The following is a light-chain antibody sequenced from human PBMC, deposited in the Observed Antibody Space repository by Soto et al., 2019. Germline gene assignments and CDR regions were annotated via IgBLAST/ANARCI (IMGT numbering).Light chain of an antibody. Sequence: DIVMTQSPDSLAVSLGERATINCKSSQSVLYSSNNKNYLAWYQQKPGQPPKLLTYRASTRESGVPDRFSGSGSGTDFTLTISSLQAEDVAVYYCQQYYSSPFTFGPGTKVDIK. V-gene: IGKV4-1*01. CDR3: QQYYSSPFT. CDR2: RAS. CDR1: QSVLYSSNNKNY. J-gene: IGKJ3*01.